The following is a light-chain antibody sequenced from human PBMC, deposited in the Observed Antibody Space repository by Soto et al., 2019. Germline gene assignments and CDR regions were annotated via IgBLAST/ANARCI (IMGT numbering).Light chain of an antibody. V-gene: IGLV4-69*01. CDR1: SGHSSYA. CDR2: LNSDGSH. J-gene: IGLJ2*01. CDR3: QTWALALGV. Sequence: QLVLTQSPSASASLGASVKLTCTLSSGHSSYAIAWHQQQPEKGPRYLMKLNSDGSHSKGDGIPDRFSGSRSGAERYLTISSLQSEDEADYYCQTWALALGVFGGGTKLTVL.